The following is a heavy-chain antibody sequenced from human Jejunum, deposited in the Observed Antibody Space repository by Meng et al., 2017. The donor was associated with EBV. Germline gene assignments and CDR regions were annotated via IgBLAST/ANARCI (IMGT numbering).Heavy chain of an antibody. CDR3: ARVPLDYYGSGSSWAY. V-gene: IGHV4-39*07. Sequence: QLQLRESGPGLVKPSETLSLTCTVSGASISRSNWYWGWIRQSPGKGLEWIGSMSYSGATYYTPSLKSRVTISIDTSKNQLSLKVNSVTAADMAMYYCARVPLDYYGSGSSWAYWGQGTLVTVSS. CDR2: MSYSGAT. D-gene: IGHD3-10*01. J-gene: IGHJ4*02. CDR1: GASISRSNWY.